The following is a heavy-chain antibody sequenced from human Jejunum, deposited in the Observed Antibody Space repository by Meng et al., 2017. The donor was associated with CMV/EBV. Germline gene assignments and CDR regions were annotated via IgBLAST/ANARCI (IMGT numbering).Heavy chain of an antibody. CDR3: ARDPDKKWLYLDY. V-gene: IGHV3-30*03. CDR1: GFTFSSYG. CDR2: ISYDGSIK. D-gene: IGHD3-22*01. J-gene: IGHJ4*02. Sequence: SGFTFSSYGMHWVRQAPGKGLEWVAVISYDGSIKYQADTVKGRFTISRDNSKNTLYLQMNSLRTEDTAVYYCARDPDKKWLYLDYWGQGTLVTVSS.